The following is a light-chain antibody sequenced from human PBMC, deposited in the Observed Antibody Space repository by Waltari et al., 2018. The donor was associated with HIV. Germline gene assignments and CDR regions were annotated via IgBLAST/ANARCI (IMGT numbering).Light chain of an antibody. J-gene: IGLJ2*01. Sequence: SSDLTQPPSVSVSPGQTATITCSGDSLSKQYTSWYKPRPGQAPVLLISKDNKRPSGIPERFSGSTSGTTVTLAISRVQPDDEADYYCQSSDTSGTSVIFGGGTKLTVL. CDR2: KDN. CDR1: SLSKQY. CDR3: QSSDTSGTSVI. V-gene: IGLV3-25*03.